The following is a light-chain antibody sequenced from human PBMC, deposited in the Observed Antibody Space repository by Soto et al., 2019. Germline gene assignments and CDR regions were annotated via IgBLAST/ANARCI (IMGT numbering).Light chain of an antibody. Sequence: DIQMTQSPSSLSASVGDMISITCRASQSISRSLNWYQQQPGKAPKLLIYAASSLQSGVPSRFSGSGSGTEFTLTISSLQPEDFENYYCQQSYSTPMYTFGQGTKVDIK. J-gene: IGKJ2*01. CDR3: QQSYSTPMYT. CDR2: AAS. CDR1: QSISRS. V-gene: IGKV1-39*01.